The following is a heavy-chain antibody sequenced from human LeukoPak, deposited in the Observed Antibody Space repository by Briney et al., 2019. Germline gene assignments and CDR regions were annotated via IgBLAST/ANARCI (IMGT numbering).Heavy chain of an antibody. Sequence: GGSLRLSCAASGFTFSSYAMSWVRQAPGKGLEWVSAISGSGGSTYYADSVKGRFTISRDNSKNTLYLQMNSLRAEDTAVYYCAAYLEWEPTFDYWGQGTLVTVSS. CDR2: ISGSGGST. CDR1: GFTFSSYA. V-gene: IGHV3-23*01. CDR3: AAYLEWEPTFDY. J-gene: IGHJ4*02. D-gene: IGHD3-3*02.